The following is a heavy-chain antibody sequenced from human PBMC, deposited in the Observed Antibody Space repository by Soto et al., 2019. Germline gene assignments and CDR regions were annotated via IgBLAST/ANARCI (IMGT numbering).Heavy chain of an antibody. V-gene: IGHV1-8*01. J-gene: IGHJ6*04. CDR2: MNPNSGNT. CDR3: ARIGEYCTNGVCYSYQARYYYLMYV. Sequence: ASVKVSCKASGYTFTSYDINWVRQATGQGLEWMGWMNPNSGNTGYAQKFQGRVTMTRNTSISTAYMELSSLRSEDTAVYYCARIGEYCTNGVCYSYQARYYYLMYVWGKGTTVTVSA. CDR1: GYTFTSYD. D-gene: IGHD2-8*01.